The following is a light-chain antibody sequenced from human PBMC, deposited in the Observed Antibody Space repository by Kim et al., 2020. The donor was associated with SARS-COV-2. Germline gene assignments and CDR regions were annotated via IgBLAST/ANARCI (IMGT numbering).Light chain of an antibody. J-gene: IGLJ1*01. CDR2: RDN. CDR1: SNNVGNRG. CDR3: SAWDTGLNGYV. V-gene: IGLV10-54*01. Sequence: RQTATLTCTGNSNNVGNRGAAWLQQRQVHPPKLLSYRDNNRPSGVSERFSASRSGNTASLTITGLQPEDEADYYCSAWDTGLNGYVFGTGTKVTVL.